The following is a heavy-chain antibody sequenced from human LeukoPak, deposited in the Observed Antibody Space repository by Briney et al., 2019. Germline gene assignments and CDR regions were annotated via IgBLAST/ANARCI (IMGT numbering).Heavy chain of an antibody. Sequence: SVKVSCKASGGTFSSYAISWVRQAPGQGLEWMGGSIPILRTPNYAQKFQGRVTITADESTTTAYMELSSLRSEDTAVYYCAGGLIRGVIKPHYYYAMDVWGKGTTVTVSS. CDR3: AGGLIRGVIKPHYYYAMDV. V-gene: IGHV1-69*13. J-gene: IGHJ6*04. CDR2: SIPILRTP. CDR1: GGTFSSYA. D-gene: IGHD3-10*01.